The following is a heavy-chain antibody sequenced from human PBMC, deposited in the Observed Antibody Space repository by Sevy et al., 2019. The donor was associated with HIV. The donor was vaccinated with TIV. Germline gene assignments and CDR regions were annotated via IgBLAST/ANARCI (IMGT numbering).Heavy chain of an antibody. CDR1: GGSFSGYY. CDR2: INHSGST. Sequence: SETLSLTCAVDGGSFSGYYWSWIRQPPGKGLEWIGEINHSGSTNYNPSLKSRVTISVDTSKNQFSLKLSSVTAADTAVYYCARHCSSTSCSHAFDIWGQGTMVTVSS. CDR3: ARHCSSTSCSHAFDI. V-gene: IGHV4-34*01. D-gene: IGHD2-2*01. J-gene: IGHJ3*02.